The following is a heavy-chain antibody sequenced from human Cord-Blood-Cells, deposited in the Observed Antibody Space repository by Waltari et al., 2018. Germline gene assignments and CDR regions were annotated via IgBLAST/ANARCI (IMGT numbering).Heavy chain of an antibody. CDR1: GGPFSRYA. Sequence: QVQLVQSGAEVKKPGSSVNVSCKASGGPFSRYAISWVRQAPGKVLEWRGGCSPSIGTANDQQKFHDRGTITADESTSTADMELSSWSSEDTAVYYCAGGFGVSNSGYYWGKGTLVTVSS. D-gene: IGHD4-4*01. CDR3: AGGFGVSNSGYY. J-gene: IGHJ4*02. CDR2: CSPSIGTA. V-gene: IGHV1-69*01.